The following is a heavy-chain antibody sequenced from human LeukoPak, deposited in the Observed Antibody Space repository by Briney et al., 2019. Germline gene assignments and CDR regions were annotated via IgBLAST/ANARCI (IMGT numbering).Heavy chain of an antibody. J-gene: IGHJ5*02. CDR1: GGSISSGSYY. CDR3: ARVGDCSVDSNCYHFADWFDP. Sequence: PSETLSLTCTVSGGSISSGSYYWSWIRQPAGKGLEWIGRIYTSGSTNYNPSLTSRVTISVDPSKNQFSLKLSSVTATDTAVYYCARVGDCSVDSNCYHFADWFDPRGQGTLVTVSS. D-gene: IGHD2-15*01. CDR2: IYTSGST. V-gene: IGHV4-61*02.